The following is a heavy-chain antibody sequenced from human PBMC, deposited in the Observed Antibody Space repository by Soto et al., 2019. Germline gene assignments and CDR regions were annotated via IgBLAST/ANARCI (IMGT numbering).Heavy chain of an antibody. CDR2: ISAYNGNT. D-gene: IGHD3-22*01. CDR3: ARVCDRSGYQDQLYNWFDP. Sequence: AVKVSCKASGYTFTIYGISWVRQAPGQGLEWMGWISAYNGNTNYAQKLQGRFAMTTDTSTSTAYMELRSLRSDDTAVYYCARVCDRSGYQDQLYNWFDPWGRGTQVTVSA. CDR1: GYTFTIYG. V-gene: IGHV1-18*01. J-gene: IGHJ5*02.